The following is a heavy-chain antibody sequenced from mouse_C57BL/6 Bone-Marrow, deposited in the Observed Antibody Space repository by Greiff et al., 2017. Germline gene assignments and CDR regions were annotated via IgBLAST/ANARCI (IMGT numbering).Heavy chain of an antibody. CDR2: ITPSSGNT. CDR1: GYTFTSYW. J-gene: IGHJ2*01. CDR3: ATYYGSSD. V-gene: IGHV1-7*01. D-gene: IGHD1-1*01. Sequence: VQLQQSGAELAKPGASVKLSCKASGYTFTSYWMHWVKQRPGQGLEWIGNITPSSGNTKYNQKFKDKATLTADKSSITAYMQLRSLTYEVSSFYYCATYYGSSDWGQGTTLTVSS.